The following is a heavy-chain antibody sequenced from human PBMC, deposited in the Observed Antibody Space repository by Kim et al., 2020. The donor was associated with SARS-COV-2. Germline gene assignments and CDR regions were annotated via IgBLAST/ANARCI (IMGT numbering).Heavy chain of an antibody. D-gene: IGHD4-17*01. V-gene: IGHV3-11*05. Sequence: GGSLRLSCAASGFTFSDFYMSWIRQAPGKGLEWVSYITSSSSYTNYADSVKGRFTISRDNAKKSLYLQMNSLRAEDTAVYYCARVGRSTVTTYFFDYWGQGTRVTVSS. J-gene: IGHJ4*02. CDR2: ITSSSSYT. CDR1: GFTFSDFY. CDR3: ARVGRSTVTTYFFDY.